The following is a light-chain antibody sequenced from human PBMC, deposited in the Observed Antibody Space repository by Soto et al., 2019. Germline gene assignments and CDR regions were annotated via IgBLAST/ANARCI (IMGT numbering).Light chain of an antibody. J-gene: IGKJ1*01. CDR3: QHSYDKSPWT. V-gene: IGKV1-39*01. Sequence: DILMTQSPSSLSASVGDRVTITCRASQNIRNYLNWYQQKPGKAPRLLIHAASILQSGVPSRFSGGGSGTEFTLTISSLQPEDFATFYCQHSYDKSPWTFGQGTKVEVK. CDR1: QNIRNY. CDR2: AAS.